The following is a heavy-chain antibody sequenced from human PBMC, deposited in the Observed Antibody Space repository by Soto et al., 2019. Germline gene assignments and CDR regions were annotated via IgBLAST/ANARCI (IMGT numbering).Heavy chain of an antibody. D-gene: IGHD2-15*01. CDR2: INQDESQK. CDR3: ATKVVIGGIGFVDY. Sequence: GGSLILSCVASGFTFRSYWMNWVRQAPGEGLEWVANINQDESQKYYADSVKGRFSISRDNARNALYLQMNSLRVEDAAVYYCATKVVIGGIGFVDYWGQGILVTVS. J-gene: IGHJ4*02. CDR1: GFTFRSYW. V-gene: IGHV3-7*01.